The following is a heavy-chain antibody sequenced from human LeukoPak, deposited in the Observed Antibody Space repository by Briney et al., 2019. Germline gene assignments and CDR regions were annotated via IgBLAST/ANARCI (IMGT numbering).Heavy chain of an antibody. D-gene: IGHD6-19*01. J-gene: IGHJ4*02. V-gene: IGHV1-69*06. CDR1: GGTFSSYA. CDR3: ARDKIAVAGTTSFDY. Sequence: ASVKVSCKASGGTFSSYAISWVRQAPGQGLKWMGRIIPIFGTANYAQKFQGRVTITADKSTSTAYMELSSLRSEDTAVYYCARDKIAVAGTTSFDYWGQGTLVTVSS. CDR2: IIPIFGTA.